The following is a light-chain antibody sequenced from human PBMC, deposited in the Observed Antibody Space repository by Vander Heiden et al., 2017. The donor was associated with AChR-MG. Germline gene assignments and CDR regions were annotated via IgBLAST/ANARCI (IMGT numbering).Light chain of an antibody. CDR3: QQRSNRPRT. J-gene: IGKJ1*01. Sequence: VLTPSPATLSVSPGERATISCRASQSISSSLAWYQQQPGQAPRLLIYDASNRARGIPARFSGSGSGTDFTLTISSLEPEDFAVYYCQQRSNRPRTFGQGTKVEIK. V-gene: IGKV3-11*01. CDR2: DAS. CDR1: QSISSS.